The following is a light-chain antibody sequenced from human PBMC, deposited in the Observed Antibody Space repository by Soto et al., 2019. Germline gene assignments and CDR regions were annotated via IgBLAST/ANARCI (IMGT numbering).Light chain of an antibody. CDR2: GIN. CDR1: SSNIGSRT. V-gene: IGLV1-44*01. CDR3: AAWDDSLNVV. Sequence: QPVLTQPPSASGTPGQRVTISCSGSSSNIGSRTVNWYKQLPGTAPKLLIYGINQRPSGVPDRFSGSKSGASASLAISGLQSEDEADYYCAAWDDSLNVVFGGGTKVTVL. J-gene: IGLJ2*01.